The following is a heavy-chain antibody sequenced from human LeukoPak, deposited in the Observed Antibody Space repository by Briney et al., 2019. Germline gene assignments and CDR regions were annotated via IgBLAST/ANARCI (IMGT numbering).Heavy chain of an antibody. CDR2: ISSSSSYI. J-gene: IGHJ4*02. V-gene: IGHV3-21*01. CDR3: ARDGTSGYDGFDY. CDR1: GFTFSSYS. D-gene: IGHD5-12*01. Sequence: GGSLRLSCAASGFTFSSYSMNWVRQAPGKGLEWVSSISSSSSYIYYADSVKGRFTMSRDNAKNSLYLQMNSLRAEDTAVYYCARDGTSGYDGFDYWGQGTLVTVSS.